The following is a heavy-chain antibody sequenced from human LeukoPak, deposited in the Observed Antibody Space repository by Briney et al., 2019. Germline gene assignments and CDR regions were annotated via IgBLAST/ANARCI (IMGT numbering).Heavy chain of an antibody. D-gene: IGHD3-16*02. Sequence: SETLSLTCIVSGGSMTDGDYYWGWVRQSPGTGLQWIAPSFQGASLKSRVTISLHTSQNQFSLRLTSVTAADTAVYYCARIYGLYQEAMDVWGPGITVTVSS. J-gene: IGHJ6*02. CDR3: ARIYGLYQEAMDV. CDR1: GGSMTDGDYY. V-gene: IGHV4-39*07. CDR2: S.